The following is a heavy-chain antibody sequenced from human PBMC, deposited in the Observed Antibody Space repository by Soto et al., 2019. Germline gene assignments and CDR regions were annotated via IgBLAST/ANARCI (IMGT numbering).Heavy chain of an antibody. CDR3: VRDFR. V-gene: IGHV3-74*01. CDR2: INGDGTIT. CDR1: GFTFTNFW. J-gene: IGHJ1*01. Sequence: EVQLVESGGGLVQPGGSLRLSCAASGFTFTNFWIYWVRQTPEKGLVWVAGINGDGTITAYADSVKGRFTISRDNAKSTLYLQMNSLTIEDTALYYCVRDFRWGQGTLVTVSS.